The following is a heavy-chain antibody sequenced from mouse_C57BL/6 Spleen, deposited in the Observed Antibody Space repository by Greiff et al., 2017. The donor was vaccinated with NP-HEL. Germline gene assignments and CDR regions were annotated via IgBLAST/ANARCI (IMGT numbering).Heavy chain of an antibody. CDR2: IDPEDGDT. V-gene: IGHV14-1*01. Sequence: EVQLQQSGAELVKPGASVKLSCTASGFNITDYYMHWVKQRPEQGLEWIGRIDPEDGDTEYAPKFQGKATMTADTSSNTAYLQLSSLTSEDTAVYYCTSITTVVANFDYWGQGTTLTVSS. D-gene: IGHD1-1*01. J-gene: IGHJ2*01. CDR1: GFNITDYY. CDR3: TSITTVVANFDY.